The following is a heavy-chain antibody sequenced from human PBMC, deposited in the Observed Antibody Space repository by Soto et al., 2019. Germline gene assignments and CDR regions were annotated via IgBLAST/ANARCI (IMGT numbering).Heavy chain of an antibody. CDR2: ASYDGSET. D-gene: IGHD2-15*01. J-gene: IGHJ4*02. CDR1: GFDFRSYG. CDR3: VRDPGWPILNFDS. V-gene: IGHV3-30*03. Sequence: GGSLRLSCTASGFDFRSYGIHWVRQAPGRGLEWVAAASYDGSETYYADSAKGRFTVSKEISKNTAFLQMNALRHEDTAVYFCVRDPGWPILNFDSWGQGTLVTVSS.